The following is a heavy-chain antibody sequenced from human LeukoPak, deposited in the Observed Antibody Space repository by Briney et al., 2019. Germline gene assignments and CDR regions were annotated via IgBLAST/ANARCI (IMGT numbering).Heavy chain of an antibody. CDR1: GFTFSSYG. V-gene: IGHV3-30*02. CDR2: IRYDGSNK. J-gene: IGHJ5*02. CDR3: AKDYSKTSYYGSGTYYRPNWFDP. D-gene: IGHD3-10*01. Sequence: GGSLRLSCAASGFTFSSYGMHWVRQAPGKGLEWVAFIRYDGSNKYYADSVKGRFTISRDNSKNTLYLQMNSLRDEDTAVYYCAKDYSKTSYYGSGTYYRPNWFDPWGQGTLVTVSS.